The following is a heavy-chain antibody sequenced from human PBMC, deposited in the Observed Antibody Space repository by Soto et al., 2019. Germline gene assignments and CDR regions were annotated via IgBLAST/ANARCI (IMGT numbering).Heavy chain of an antibody. D-gene: IGHD3-22*01. V-gene: IGHV3-53*05. CDR2: VFIGGTT. Sequence: GGSLRLSCAASGFTVTSSHMTWVRQAPGKGLEWVSVVFIGGTTQYAASVKGRFTISRDNSKNTVYLQMSSLRIEDTAVYYCVKGEYYYDSSGYYPFDYWGQGTLVTVSS. CDR3: VKGEYYYDSSGYYPFDY. CDR1: GFTVTSSH. J-gene: IGHJ4*02.